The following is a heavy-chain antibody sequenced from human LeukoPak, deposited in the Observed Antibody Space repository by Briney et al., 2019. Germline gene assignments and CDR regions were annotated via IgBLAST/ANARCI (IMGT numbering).Heavy chain of an antibody. J-gene: IGHJ4*02. CDR3: ARAPRGVALASWYFDY. Sequence: ASVKVSCKASGYTFTSYYMHWVRQAPGQGLEWMGIINPSGGSTSYAQKFQGRVTMTRDMSTSTVYMELSSLRSEDTAVYYCARAPRGVALASWYFDYWGQGTLVTVSS. D-gene: IGHD3-10*01. CDR2: INPSGGST. CDR1: GYTFTSYY. V-gene: IGHV1-46*01.